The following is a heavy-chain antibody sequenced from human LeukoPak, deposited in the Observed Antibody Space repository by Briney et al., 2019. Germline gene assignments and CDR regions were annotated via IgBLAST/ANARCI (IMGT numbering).Heavy chain of an antibody. J-gene: IGHJ6*03. V-gene: IGHV3-23*01. D-gene: IGHD4-23*01. CDR2: ISGSGGST. CDR3: AKLGVTLVTGGPSYYYYYMDV. CDR1: GFTFSSYG. Sequence: HPGGSLRLSCAASGFTFSSYGMSWVRQAPGKGLEWVSAISGSGGSTYYADSVKGRFTISRDNSKNTLYLQMNSLRAEDTAVYYCAKLGVTLVTGGPSYYYYYMDVWGKGTTVTISS.